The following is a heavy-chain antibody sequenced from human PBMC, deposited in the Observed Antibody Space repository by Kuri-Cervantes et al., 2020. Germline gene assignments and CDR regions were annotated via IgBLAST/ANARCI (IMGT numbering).Heavy chain of an antibody. D-gene: IGHD1-26*01. J-gene: IGHJ3*02. CDR3: ARHYRPELERDAFDI. CDR1: GYSFTSYW. V-gene: IGHV5-51*01. CDR2: IYPGDSDT. Sequence: GGSLRLSCKGSGYSFTSYWIGWVRQMPGKGLEWMGIIYPGDSDTRCSPSFQGQVTISADKSISTAYLQWSSLKASDTAMYYCARHYRPELERDAFDIWGQGTMVTVSS.